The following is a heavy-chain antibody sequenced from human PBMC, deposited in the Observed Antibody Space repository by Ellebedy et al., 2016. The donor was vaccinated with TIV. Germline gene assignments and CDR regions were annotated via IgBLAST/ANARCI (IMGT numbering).Heavy chain of an antibody. CDR1: GDRISSNSAA. CDR3: ASGTFANGWSY. Sequence: SQTLSLTCGISGDRISSNSAAWNWIRQSPSRGLEWLGRTLYRSKWSYDYAVSVKSRITVNADTSRNQFSLQLDSVTPEDTARYYCASGTFANGWSYWGQGTLVTVSS. V-gene: IGHV6-1*01. D-gene: IGHD6-19*01. CDR2: TLYRSKWSY. J-gene: IGHJ4*02.